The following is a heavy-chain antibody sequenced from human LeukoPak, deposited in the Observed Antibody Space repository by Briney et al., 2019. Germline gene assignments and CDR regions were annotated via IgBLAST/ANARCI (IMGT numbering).Heavy chain of an antibody. D-gene: IGHD6-13*01. CDR1: GYTFTSYD. V-gene: IGHV1-8*01. Sequence: ASVRVSCKASGYTFTSYDINWVRQAPGQGLEWMGWMNPNSGNTGYAQKFQGRVTMTRNTSISTAYMELSSLRSEDTAVYYCARGRVRSSSFNFWGQGTLVTVSS. J-gene: IGHJ4*02. CDR2: MNPNSGNT. CDR3: ARGRVRSSSFNF.